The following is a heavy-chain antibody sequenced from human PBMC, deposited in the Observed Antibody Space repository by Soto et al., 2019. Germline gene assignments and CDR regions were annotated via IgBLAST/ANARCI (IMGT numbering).Heavy chain of an antibody. CDR3: ARDGRAYCSSTSCYYMDV. J-gene: IGHJ6*03. V-gene: IGHV1-18*01. D-gene: IGHD2-2*01. Sequence: ALVKVSCKASGYTFTSYGISWVRQAPGQGLEWMGWISAYNGNTNYAQKLQGRVTMTTDTSTSTAYMELRSLRSDDTAVYYCARDGRAYCSSTSCYYMDVWGKGTTVTVSS. CDR2: ISAYNGNT. CDR1: GYTFTSYG.